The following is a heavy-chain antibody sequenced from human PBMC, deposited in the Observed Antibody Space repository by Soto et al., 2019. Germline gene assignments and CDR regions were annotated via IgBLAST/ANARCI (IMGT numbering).Heavy chain of an antibody. CDR3: ARDIVVVPAYYYGMDV. CDR2: ISSSSYI. V-gene: IGHV3-21*01. J-gene: IGHJ6*02. CDR1: GFTFSSYS. D-gene: IGHD2-2*01. Sequence: GGSLRLSCAASGFTFSSYSMNWVRQAPGKGLEWVSSISSSSYIYYADSVKGRFTISRDNAKNSLYLQMNSLRAEDTAVYYCARDIVVVPAYYYGMDVWGQGTTVTVSS.